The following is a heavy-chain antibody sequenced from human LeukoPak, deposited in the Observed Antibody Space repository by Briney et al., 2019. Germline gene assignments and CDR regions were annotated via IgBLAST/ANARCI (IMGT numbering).Heavy chain of an antibody. J-gene: IGHJ4*02. CDR2: IPYDGSNK. V-gene: IGHV3-30*02. D-gene: IGHD3-22*01. CDR3: AKDRDSTGYYHDY. Sequence: PGGSLRLSCAASGFTFSNCAMHWVRQAPGKGLEWVAFIPYDGSNKNYADSVKGRFTISRDNSKNTVYLQMNSLRPEDTAVYFCAKDRDSTGYYHDYWGQGNLVTVSS. CDR1: GFTFSNCA.